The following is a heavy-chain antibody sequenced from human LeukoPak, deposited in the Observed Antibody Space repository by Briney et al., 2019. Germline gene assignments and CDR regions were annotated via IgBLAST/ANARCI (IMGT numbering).Heavy chain of an antibody. CDR3: ASARGSYLISPKDDALDV. CDR2: MNPNSGKT. V-gene: IGHV1-8*01. Sequence: ASVKVSCKASGYTFTNYNINWVRQAVGQGFEWMGWMNPNSGKTEYAQKFQGRVTMTKSTPISTAYMELSSLTSEDTAVYYCASARGSYLISPKDDALDVWGQGTMVTVSS. J-gene: IGHJ3*01. D-gene: IGHD3-10*01. CDR1: GYTFTNYN.